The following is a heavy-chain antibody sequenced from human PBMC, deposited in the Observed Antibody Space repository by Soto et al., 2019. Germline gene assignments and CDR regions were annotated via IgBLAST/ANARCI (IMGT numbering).Heavy chain of an antibody. J-gene: IGHJ4*02. CDR3: ARVSRDGYSGRVDY. Sequence: SETLSLTCTVSGGSISSYYWSWIRQPPGKGLEWIGYIYYSGSTNYNPSLKSRVTISVDTSKNQFSLKLSSVTAADTAVYYCARVSRDGYSGRVDYWGQGTLVTVSS. V-gene: IGHV4-59*01. D-gene: IGHD2-21*01. CDR1: GGSISSYY. CDR2: IYYSGST.